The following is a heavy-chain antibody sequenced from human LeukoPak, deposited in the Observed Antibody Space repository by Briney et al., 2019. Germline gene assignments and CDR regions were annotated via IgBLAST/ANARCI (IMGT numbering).Heavy chain of an antibody. CDR3: AREGAWSSDTSGSYPLDY. Sequence: ASVKVSCKASGYTFSNFDINWVRQATGQGLEWMGWMNPHSGNTGYSQKFQGRVTITKNSSISTAYMELSSLTSEDTAVYYCAREGAWSSDTSGSYPLDYWGQGTLVTVSS. CDR1: GYTFSNFD. J-gene: IGHJ4*02. CDR2: MNPHSGNT. D-gene: IGHD1-26*01. V-gene: IGHV1-8*03.